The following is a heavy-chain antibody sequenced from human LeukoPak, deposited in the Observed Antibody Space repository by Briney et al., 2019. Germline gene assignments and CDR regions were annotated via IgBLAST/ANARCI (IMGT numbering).Heavy chain of an antibody. Sequence: SETLSLTCTVSGGSISNYYWSWIRQPAGKGLEWIGRKYARGSSNYNPPVQSRVTMSVDASKNQFSLKLRSVTAADTAVYYCARGRYCSADICTGGDSFDIWGQGTMVSVSP. CDR2: KYARGSS. CDR1: GGSISNYY. CDR3: ARGRYCSADICTGGDSFDI. V-gene: IGHV4-4*07. J-gene: IGHJ3*02. D-gene: IGHD2-15*01.